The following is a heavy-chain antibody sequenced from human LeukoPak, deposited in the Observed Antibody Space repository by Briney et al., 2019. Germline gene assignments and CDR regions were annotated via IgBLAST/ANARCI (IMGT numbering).Heavy chain of an antibody. D-gene: IGHD2-15*01. V-gene: IGHV3-23*01. Sequence: GSLRLSCAASGFSFSIYAMSWVRQAPGKGLEWVSAIGGSGRTTYYADSEKGRFTISRDNSKNTLYLQMNSLRAEDTAVYYCAKDTCSGGSCYSGFDYWGQGTLVTVSS. CDR1: GFSFSIYA. J-gene: IGHJ4*02. CDR3: AKDTCSGGSCYSGFDY. CDR2: IGGSGRTT.